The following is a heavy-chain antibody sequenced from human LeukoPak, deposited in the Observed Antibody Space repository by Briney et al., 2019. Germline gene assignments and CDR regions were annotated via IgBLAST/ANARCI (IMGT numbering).Heavy chain of an antibody. CDR3: ARDLGYYDSEGY. CDR1: GFTFSSYA. J-gene: IGHJ4*02. CDR2: ISSNGGST. D-gene: IGHD5-12*01. V-gene: IGHV3-64*04. Sequence: GGSLRLSCSASGFTFSSYAMHWVRQAPGKGLEYVSAISSNGGSTYYADSVKGRFTISRDNSKNTLSLQMNSLRAEDTAVYYCARDLGYYDSEGYWGQGTLVTVSS.